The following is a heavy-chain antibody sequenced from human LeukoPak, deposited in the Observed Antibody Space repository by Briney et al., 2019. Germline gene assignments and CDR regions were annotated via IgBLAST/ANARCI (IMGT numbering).Heavy chain of an antibody. Sequence: SETLSLTCTVSGGSISSYYWSWIRQPPGKGLEWIGYIYYSGSTNYNPSLKSRVTISVDTSKSQFSLKLSSVTAADTAVYYCARARAAAGTPWIWDYYYMDVWGKGTTVTISS. CDR2: IYYSGST. CDR1: GGSISSYY. V-gene: IGHV4-59*01. CDR3: ARARAAAGTPWIWDYYYMDV. J-gene: IGHJ6*03. D-gene: IGHD6-13*01.